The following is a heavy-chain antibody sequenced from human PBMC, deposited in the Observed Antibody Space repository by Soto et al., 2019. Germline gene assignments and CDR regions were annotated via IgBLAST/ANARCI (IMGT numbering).Heavy chain of an antibody. CDR3: ARSSGGKFGRIIECSNWFDP. CDR1: GDTFTSYY. CDR2: INPHGGST. D-gene: IGHD3-16*01. J-gene: IGHJ5*02. V-gene: IGHV1-46*01. Sequence: ASVKVSCKAPGDTFTSYYLNWVRQAPGQGLEWMGVINPHGGSTKYAQKFQGRITMTRDTSRSTVYMELSSLMSDDTAVYYCARSSGGKFGRIIECSNWFDPWGQGTLVTVSS.